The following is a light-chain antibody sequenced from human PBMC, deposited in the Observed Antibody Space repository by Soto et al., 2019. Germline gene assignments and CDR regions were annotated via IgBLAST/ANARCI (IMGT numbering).Light chain of an antibody. J-gene: IGLJ1*01. CDR3: SSFGSSSRFEV. V-gene: IGLV2-14*03. CDR1: SSDSGGYQY. Sequence: QSALAQPASVSGSPGQSMTISCTGVSSDSGGYQYVSWYQQHPGKAPKLLIYDVSNRPSGVSNRFSGSESGTTASLTISGFQADDAADYFCSSFGSSSRFEVFGTGTKVTVL. CDR2: DVS.